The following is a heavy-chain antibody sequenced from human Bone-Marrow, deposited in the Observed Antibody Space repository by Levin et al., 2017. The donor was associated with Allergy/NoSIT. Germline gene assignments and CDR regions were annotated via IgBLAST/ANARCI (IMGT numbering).Heavy chain of an antibody. CDR2: INPDGSEK. CDR3: ARMYASSWYGSWGY. CDR1: GFVFRTSW. V-gene: IGHV3-7*01. Sequence: GGSLRLSCATSGFVFRTSWMTWVRQTPGKGLERVAIINPDGSEKYYVDSVKGRFTISRDNANNSLYLQMNSLRAEDTGVYYCARMYASSWYGSWGYWGHGTLVPVSS. J-gene: IGHJ1*01. D-gene: IGHD6-13*01.